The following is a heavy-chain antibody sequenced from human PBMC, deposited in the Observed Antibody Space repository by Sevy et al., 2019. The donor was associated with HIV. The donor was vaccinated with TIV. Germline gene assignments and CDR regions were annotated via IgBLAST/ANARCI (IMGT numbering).Heavy chain of an antibody. V-gene: IGHV3-33*08. CDR2: IWYDGTIN. Sequence: GGSLRLSCAASGFTFSSYVMHWVRQAPGKGLEWVALIWYDGTINYYADSVKGRFTISIDNSKDTLFLQMNSLTPEDTAVYYCARGGGYCGGDCYSIDYWGQGALVTVSS. CDR1: GFTFSSYV. CDR3: ARGGGYCGGDCYSIDY. J-gene: IGHJ4*02. D-gene: IGHD2-21*02.